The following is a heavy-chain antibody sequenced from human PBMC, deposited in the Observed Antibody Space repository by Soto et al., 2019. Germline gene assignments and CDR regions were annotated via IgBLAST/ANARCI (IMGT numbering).Heavy chain of an antibody. CDR3: ARGATLAAAGRFDP. J-gene: IGHJ5*02. D-gene: IGHD6-13*01. CDR1: GFTFSSYS. Sequence: GGSLRLSCAASGFTFSSYSMNWVHQAPGKGLEWVSYISSSSSTIYYADSVKGRFTISRDNAKNSLYLQMNSLRAEDTAVYYCARGATLAAAGRFDPWGQGTLVTVSS. CDR2: ISSSSSTI. V-gene: IGHV3-48*01.